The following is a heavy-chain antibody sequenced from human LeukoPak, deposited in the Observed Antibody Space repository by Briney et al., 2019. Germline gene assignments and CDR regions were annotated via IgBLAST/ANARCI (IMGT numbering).Heavy chain of an antibody. CDR1: GYSFTSYW. CDR3: ARHDSGGWYYRNDAFDI. CDR2: IYPGDSDT. V-gene: IGHV5-51*01. Sequence: GESLKISCKGSGYSFTSYWIGWVRQMPGKGLEGMGIIYPGDSDTRYSPSFQGQVTISADKSISTAYLQWSSLKDSDTAMYYCARHDSGGWYYRNDAFDIWGQGTMVTVSS. D-gene: IGHD6-19*01. J-gene: IGHJ3*02.